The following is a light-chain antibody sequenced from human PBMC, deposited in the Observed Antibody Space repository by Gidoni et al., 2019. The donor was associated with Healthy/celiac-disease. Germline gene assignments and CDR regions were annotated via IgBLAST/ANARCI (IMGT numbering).Light chain of an antibody. J-gene: IGKJ5*01. Sequence: DTQMTQSPSSLPPSVGDRVTITCRASQSISSYLNWYQQKPGKAPKLLIYAASSLQSGVPSRFSGSGSGTDFTLTISSLQPEDFAAYYCQQSCSTPLTFGQGTKVEIK. CDR3: QQSCSTPLT. CDR2: AAS. CDR1: QSISSY. V-gene: IGKV1-39*01.